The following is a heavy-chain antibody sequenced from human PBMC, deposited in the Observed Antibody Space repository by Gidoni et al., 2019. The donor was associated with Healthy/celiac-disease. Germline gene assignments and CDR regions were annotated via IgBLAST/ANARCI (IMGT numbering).Heavy chain of an antibody. Sequence: SSYAISWVRQAPGQGLEWMGGIIPIFGTANYAQKFQGRVTITADESTSTAYMELSSLRSEDTAVYYCARRSTVTTHWYFDLWGRGTLVTVSS. CDR3: ARRSTVTTHWYFDL. D-gene: IGHD4-17*01. J-gene: IGHJ2*01. CDR2: IIPIFGTA. V-gene: IGHV1-69*01. CDR1: SSYA.